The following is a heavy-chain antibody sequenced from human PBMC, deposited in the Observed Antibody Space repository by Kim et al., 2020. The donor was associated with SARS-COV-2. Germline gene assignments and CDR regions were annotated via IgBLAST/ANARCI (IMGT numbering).Heavy chain of an antibody. Sequence: SETLSLTCTVSGGSISSSSYYWGWIRQPPGKGLEWIGSIYYSGRTYYNPSLKSRVTISGDTSKNQFSLKLRSVTAADTAVYYCATESVRGVNHYYYGMDVGGQGTTVTVSS. J-gene: IGHJ6*02. CDR3: ATESVRGVNHYYYGMDV. V-gene: IGHV4-39*07. CDR2: IYYSGRT. D-gene: IGHD3-10*01. CDR1: GGSISSSSYY.